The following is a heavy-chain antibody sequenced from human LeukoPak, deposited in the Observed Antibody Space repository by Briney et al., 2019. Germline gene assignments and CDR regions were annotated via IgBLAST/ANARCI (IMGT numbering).Heavy chain of an antibody. Sequence: GASVKVSCKASGGTFSSYAISWVRQAPGQGLEWMGRIIPILGIANYAQKFQGRVTITADKSTSTAYMELSSLRSGDTAVYYCARGLEGFYYYYYMDVWAKGPRSPSP. J-gene: IGHJ6*03. CDR2: IIPILGIA. CDR1: GGTFSSYA. D-gene: IGHD1-1*01. CDR3: ARGLEGFYYYYYMDV. V-gene: IGHV1-69*04.